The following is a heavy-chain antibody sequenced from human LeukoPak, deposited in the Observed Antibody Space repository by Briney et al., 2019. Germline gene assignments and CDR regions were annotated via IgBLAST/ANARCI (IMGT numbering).Heavy chain of an antibody. CDR1: GGSFSGYY. V-gene: IGHV4-31*11. J-gene: IGHJ4*02. D-gene: IGHD4-23*01. CDR2: IYYSGST. CDR3: ARLYGGNSVYFDY. Sequence: SETLSLTCAVYGGSFSGYYWSWIRQHSGKGLEWIGYIYYSGSTYYNPSLKSRVTISVDTSKNQFSLKLSSVTAADTAVYYCARLYGGNSVYFDYWGQGTLVTVSS.